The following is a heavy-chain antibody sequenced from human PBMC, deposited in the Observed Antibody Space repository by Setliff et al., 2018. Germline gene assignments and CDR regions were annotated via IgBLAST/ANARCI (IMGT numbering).Heavy chain of an antibody. J-gene: IGHJ4*02. V-gene: IGHV4-61*09. D-gene: IGHD6-25*01. CDR2: IYTSGST. Sequence: KSSETLSLTCTVSGGSISSGSYYWSWIRQPAGKGLEWIGHIYTSGSTNYNPSLKSRVTMSVDTSKNQFSLKLSSVTAADTAVYYCARDLYNSGSDYWGQGTLVTVSS. CDR3: ARDLYNSGSDY. CDR1: GGSISSGSYY.